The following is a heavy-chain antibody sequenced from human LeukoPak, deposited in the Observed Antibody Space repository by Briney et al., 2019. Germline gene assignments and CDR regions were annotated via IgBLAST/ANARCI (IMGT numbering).Heavy chain of an antibody. Sequence: QPGGSLRLSCAASGFTFSSYAMSWVRQAPGKGLEWVSSISGSGGSTYYADSVKGRFTISRDNSKNTLYLQMNSLRAEDTAVYYCAKAGPLGSSGATYEEDWGQGTLVTVSS. V-gene: IGHV3-23*01. CDR3: AKAGPLGSSGATYEED. CDR1: GFTFSSYA. CDR2: ISGSGGST. D-gene: IGHD6-19*01. J-gene: IGHJ4*02.